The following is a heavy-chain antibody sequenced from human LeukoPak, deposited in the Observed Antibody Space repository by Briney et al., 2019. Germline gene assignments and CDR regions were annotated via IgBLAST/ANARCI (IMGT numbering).Heavy chain of an antibody. D-gene: IGHD2-8*01. J-gene: IGHJ6*03. Sequence: ASVKVSCKASGYTFTEHYLYWVRQAPGQGLEWVGRINCNSGDANSAQKFQGRVTMTRDTSVSTAYMDLSSVTSDDTAVYFCARSAGHCSNSVCFTDYYMDVWGRGTTVTVSS. V-gene: IGHV1-2*02. CDR2: INCNSGDA. CDR1: GYTFTEHY. CDR3: ARSAGHCSNSVCFTDYYMDV.